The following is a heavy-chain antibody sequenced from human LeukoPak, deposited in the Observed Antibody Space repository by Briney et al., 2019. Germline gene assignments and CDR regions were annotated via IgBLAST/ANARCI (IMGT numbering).Heavy chain of an antibody. Sequence: GGSLRLSCAASGFTLSNYNMNWVRQAPEKGLEWVSYVSPNGYTIHYADSVKGRFTISRDNAKDSLYLQMNSLRAEDTAVYYCARGVPAAISNWYFDLWGRGTLVTVSS. D-gene: IGHD2-2*01. CDR1: GFTLSNYN. J-gene: IGHJ2*01. CDR2: VSPNGYTI. V-gene: IGHV3-48*01. CDR3: ARGVPAAISNWYFDL.